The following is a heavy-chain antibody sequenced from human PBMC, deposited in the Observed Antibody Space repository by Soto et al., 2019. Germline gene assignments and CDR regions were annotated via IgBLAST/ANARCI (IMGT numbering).Heavy chain of an antibody. CDR1: GYTFTSYY. V-gene: IGHV1-46*01. D-gene: IGHD3-10*02. J-gene: IGHJ4*02. Sequence: GASVKVSCKASGYTFTSYYMHWVRQAPGQGLEWMGIINPSGGSTSYAQKFQGRITMTRDTSTSTAYMELSSLRSDDTAVYYCARAVPLTRIDYWGQGTLVTVSS. CDR2: INPSGGST. CDR3: ARAVPLTRIDY.